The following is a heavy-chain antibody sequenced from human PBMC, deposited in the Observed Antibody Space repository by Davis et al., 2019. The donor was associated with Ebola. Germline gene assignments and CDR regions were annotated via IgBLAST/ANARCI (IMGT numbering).Heavy chain of an antibody. D-gene: IGHD1-1*01. J-gene: IGHJ6*04. CDR1: GFTFDDYA. Sequence: SLKISCAASGFTFDDYAIHWVRQAPGKGLEWVSGISWNSGSIAYADSVKGRFTISRDNAKNSLYLQMNSLRPEDTALYYCAKVGPNWNLDYGLDVWGKGTTVTVSS. CDR3: AKVGPNWNLDYGLDV. V-gene: IGHV3-9*01. CDR2: ISWNSGSI.